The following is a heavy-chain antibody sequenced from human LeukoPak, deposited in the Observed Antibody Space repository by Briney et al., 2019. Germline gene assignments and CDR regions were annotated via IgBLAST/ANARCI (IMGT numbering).Heavy chain of an antibody. D-gene: IGHD1-1*01. Sequence: GGSLRLSCAASGFTFSSYGLHWFGQAPGKGLGWVAFIRYDGSNKYYADSVKGRFTISRDNSKNTLYLQMNSLRAEDTAVYYCAKRGLYSSNWNDTYYYGMDVWGQGTTVTVSS. V-gene: IGHV3-30*02. J-gene: IGHJ6*02. CDR3: AKRGLYSSNWNDTYYYGMDV. CDR2: IRYDGSNK. CDR1: GFTFSSYG.